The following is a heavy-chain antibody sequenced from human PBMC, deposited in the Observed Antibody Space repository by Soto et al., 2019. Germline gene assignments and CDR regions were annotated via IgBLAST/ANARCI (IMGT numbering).Heavy chain of an antibody. J-gene: IGHJ6*02. Sequence: GQALKISCKGSGYSFTSYWIGWVRQMPGKGLEWMGIIYPGDSDTRYSPSFQGQVTISADKSISTAYLQWSSLKASDTAMYYCARQGGYYYDSSGYPYYYYGMDVWGQGTTVTVSS. CDR3: ARQGGYYYDSSGYPYYYYGMDV. CDR1: GYSFTSYW. CDR2: IYPGDSDT. D-gene: IGHD3-22*01. V-gene: IGHV5-51*01.